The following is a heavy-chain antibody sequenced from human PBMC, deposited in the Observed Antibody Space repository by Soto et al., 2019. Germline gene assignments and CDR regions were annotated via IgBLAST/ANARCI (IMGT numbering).Heavy chain of an antibody. J-gene: IGHJ6*02. CDR2: IYYSGST. D-gene: IGHD1-1*01. V-gene: IGHV4-59*08. Sequence: QVQLQESGPGLVKPSETLSLTCTVSGGSISSYYWSWIRQPPGKGLEWIGYIYYSGSTNYNPSLKSRVTISVDTSKNQFSLKLSSVTAADTAVYYCARRSNWNYYYYGMDVWGQGTTVTVSS. CDR1: GGSISSYY. CDR3: ARRSNWNYYYYGMDV.